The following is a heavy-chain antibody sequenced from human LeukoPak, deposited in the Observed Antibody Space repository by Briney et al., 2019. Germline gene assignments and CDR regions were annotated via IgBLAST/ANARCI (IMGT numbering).Heavy chain of an antibody. CDR3: ARRLLGYCSGGSCYSGYFQH. CDR2: INHSGST. D-gene: IGHD2-15*01. CDR1: GGSIRSYY. V-gene: IGHV4-34*01. Sequence: PSETLSLTCTVSGGSIRSYYWSWIRQPPGKGLEWIGEINHSGSTNHNPSLKSRVTISVDTSKNQFSLKLSSVTAADTAVYYCARRLLGYCSGGSCYSGYFQHWGQGTLVTVSS. J-gene: IGHJ1*01.